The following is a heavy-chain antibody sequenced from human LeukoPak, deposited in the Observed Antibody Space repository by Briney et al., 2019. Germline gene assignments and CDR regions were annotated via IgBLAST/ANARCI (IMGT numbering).Heavy chain of an antibody. V-gene: IGHV4-30-2*01. Sequence: SETLSLTCVVSGDSISSGGYSWSWIRQPPGKGLEWIGYIFHTGSTFYNPSLKSRVTISVDNSKNQFSLRLSSVTAADTAVYYCARELWFANAPGSWLDPWGQGTPVTVST. J-gene: IGHJ5*02. CDR1: GDSISSGGYS. D-gene: IGHD3-10*01. CDR3: ARELWFANAPGSWLDP. CDR2: IFHTGST.